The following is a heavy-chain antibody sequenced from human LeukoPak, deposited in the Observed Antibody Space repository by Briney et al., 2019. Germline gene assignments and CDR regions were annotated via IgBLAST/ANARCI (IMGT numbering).Heavy chain of an antibody. CDR3: ARDHGDYGDY. CDR1: GFIFTNYW. V-gene: IGHV3-74*01. CDR2: IDDDGSRT. Sequence: PGGSLRLSCAASGFIFTNYWIHWVRQAPGKGLVWVSRIDDDGSRTNYADSVKGRFTISRDNAENSLYLQMNSLRAEDTAVYYCARDHGDYGDYWGQGTLVTVSS. D-gene: IGHD4-17*01. J-gene: IGHJ4*02.